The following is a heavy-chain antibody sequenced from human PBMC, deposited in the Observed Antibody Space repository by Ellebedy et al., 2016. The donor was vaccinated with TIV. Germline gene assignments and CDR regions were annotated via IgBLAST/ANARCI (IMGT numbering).Heavy chain of an antibody. CDR1: GFTFSSYW. Sequence: GESLKISXAASGFTFSSYWMSWVRQAPGKGLEWVSGISGSGGSTYYADSVKGRFTISRDNSKNTLYLQMNNLRAEDTAIYYCAIGYSNRYFDYWGPGTLVTVSS. V-gene: IGHV3-23*01. D-gene: IGHD4-11*01. CDR3: AIGYSNRYFDY. J-gene: IGHJ4*02. CDR2: ISGSGGST.